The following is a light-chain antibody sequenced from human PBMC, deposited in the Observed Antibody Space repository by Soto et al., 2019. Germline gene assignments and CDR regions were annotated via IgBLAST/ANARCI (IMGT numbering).Light chain of an antibody. V-gene: IGKV3-15*01. J-gene: IGKJ5*01. CDR2: ATS. Sequence: EIVMTQSPATLSVSPGERATLSCRASQSVNSNLAWYQQKPCQAPRLLIYATSTRATGIPDRFSGSGSGTEFSLTISNLQSEDFAVYHCQQYDNKPPITFGQGTRLEIK. CDR1: QSVNSN. CDR3: QQYDNKPPIT.